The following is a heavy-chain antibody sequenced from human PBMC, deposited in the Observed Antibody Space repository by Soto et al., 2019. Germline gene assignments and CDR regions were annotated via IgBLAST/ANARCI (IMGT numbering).Heavy chain of an antibody. Sequence: QVQLVECGGGVVQPGRSLRLSCAASGFTFSSYGMHWVRQAPGKGLEWVAVIWYDGSNKYYADSVKGRFTISRDNSKNTLYVQMTSLRAEDTAVYYCARNSSPGYYYGMDVWGHVSTVTVSS. D-gene: IGHD3-22*01. CDR2: IWYDGSNK. V-gene: IGHV3-33*01. CDR3: ARNSSPGYYYGMDV. J-gene: IGHJ6*02. CDR1: GFTFSSYG.